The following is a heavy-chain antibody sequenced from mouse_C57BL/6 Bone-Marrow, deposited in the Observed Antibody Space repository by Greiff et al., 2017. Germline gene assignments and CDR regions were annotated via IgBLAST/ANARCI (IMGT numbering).Heavy chain of an antibody. CDR1: GFSLTSYA. CDR2: IWTGGGT. V-gene: IGHV2-9-1*01. J-gene: IGHJ4*01. D-gene: IGHD2-4*01. CDR3: ARKGDYDYAVLYYYAMDY. Sequence: VQLVESGPGLVAPSQSLSITCTVSGFSLTSYAISWVRQPPGKGLEWLGVIWTGGGTNYNSALKSRLSISKDNSKSQVFLKMNSLQTDDTARYYCARKGDYDYAVLYYYAMDYWGQGTSVTVSS.